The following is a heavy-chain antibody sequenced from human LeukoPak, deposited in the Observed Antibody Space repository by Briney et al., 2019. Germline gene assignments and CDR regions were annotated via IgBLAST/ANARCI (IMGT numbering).Heavy chain of an antibody. J-gene: IGHJ3*02. CDR3: ARGAPLKRIIMVRGDANVFDI. Sequence: SVKVSCKASGGTFSSCAISWVRQAPGQGLEWMGGIIPIFGTANYAQKFQGRVTITADESTSTAYMELGSLRSEDTAVYYCARGAPLKRIIMVRGDANVFDIWGQGTMVTVSS. CDR2: IIPIFGTA. CDR1: GGTFSSCA. V-gene: IGHV1-69*13. D-gene: IGHD3-10*01.